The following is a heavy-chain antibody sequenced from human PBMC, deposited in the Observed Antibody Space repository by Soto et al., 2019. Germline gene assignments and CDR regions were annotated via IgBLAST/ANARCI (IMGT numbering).Heavy chain of an antibody. V-gene: IGHV4-31*03. CDR3: ARAQWLSADYYYYGMDV. J-gene: IGHJ6*04. D-gene: IGHD6-19*01. Sequence: SETLSLTCTVSGGSISSGGYYWSWIRQHPGKGLEWIGYIYYSGSTYYNPSLKSRVTISVDTSKNQFSLKLSSVTAADTAVYYCARAQWLSADYYYYGMDVWGKGTTVT. CDR2: IYYSGST. CDR1: GGSISSGGYY.